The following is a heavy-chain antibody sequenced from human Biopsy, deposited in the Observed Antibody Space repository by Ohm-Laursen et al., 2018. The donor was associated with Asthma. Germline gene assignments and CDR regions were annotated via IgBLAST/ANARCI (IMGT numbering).Heavy chain of an antibody. V-gene: IGHV3-23*01. CDR2: ISGSGGRT. D-gene: IGHD1-14*01. CDR1: GLTFSSFA. Sequence: SLRLSCSASGLTFSSFAMTWVRLSPGKGPEWVAGISGSGGRTDYGDSVKGRFTISRDNSKNTLFLQMSSLRADDTAVYYCARDSPNHSALLDSWGQGTLVTVSS. CDR3: ARDSPNHSALLDS. J-gene: IGHJ4*02.